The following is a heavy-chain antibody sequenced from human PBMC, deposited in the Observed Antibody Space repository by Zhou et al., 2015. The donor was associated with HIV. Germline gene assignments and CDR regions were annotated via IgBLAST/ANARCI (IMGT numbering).Heavy chain of an antibody. CDR3: ARAFDFGLPQYSYMDV. D-gene: IGHD4/OR15-4a*01. Sequence: HLVQSGGGVVSPGGSLWLSCGTSDFTFSSYSLHWVRQGPGEGLQYVSGINNKGDKTFYDESVRGRFTISRDNSENQIYLQMTNLGVADMGLYFCARAFDFGLPQYSYMDVWGKGTTVTVSS. CDR2: INNKGDKT. CDR1: DFTFSSYS. V-gene: IGHV3-64*07. J-gene: IGHJ6*03.